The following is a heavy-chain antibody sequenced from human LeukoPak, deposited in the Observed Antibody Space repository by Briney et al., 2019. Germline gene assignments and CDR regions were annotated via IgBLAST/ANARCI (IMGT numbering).Heavy chain of an antibody. CDR3: ARPQSMTGVAAFDI. J-gene: IGHJ3*02. CDR1: GYSFTSYW. D-gene: IGHD3-10*01. V-gene: IGHV5-51*01. CDR2: IYPGDSDT. Sequence: AGESLKISCKGSGYSFTSYWIGWVRQMPGKGLEWMGIIYPGDSDTRYSPSFQGQVTISADKSISTAYLQWSSLKASDTAMYYCARPQSMTGVAAFDIWGQGTMLTVSS.